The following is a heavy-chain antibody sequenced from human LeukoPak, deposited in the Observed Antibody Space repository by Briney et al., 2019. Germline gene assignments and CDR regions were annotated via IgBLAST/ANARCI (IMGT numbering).Heavy chain of an antibody. CDR1: GGSFSGYY. Sequence: PSETLSLTCAVYGGSFSGYYWSWIRQPPGKGLEWIGEINHSGSTNYNPSLKSRVTISVDRSKNQFSLKLSSVTAADTAVYYCARAENDYYDSSGYYSHWGQGTLVTVSS. J-gene: IGHJ4*02. CDR3: ARAENDYYDSSGYYSH. CDR2: INHSGST. D-gene: IGHD3-22*01. V-gene: IGHV4-34*01.